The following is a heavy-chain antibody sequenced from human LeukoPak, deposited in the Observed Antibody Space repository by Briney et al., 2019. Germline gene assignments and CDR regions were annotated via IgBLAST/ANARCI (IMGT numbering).Heavy chain of an antibody. CDR3: ARDGSGYYSYLDY. J-gene: IGHJ4*02. CDR1: GFTVSSNY. V-gene: IGHV3-66*02. Sequence: PGGSLRLSCAASGFTVSSNYMSWVRQAPGKGLEWVSVIYSGGSTYYADSVKGRFTISRDNSKNTLYLQMNSLRAEDTAVYYCARDGSGYYSYLDYWGQGTLVTVSS. D-gene: IGHD3-22*01. CDR2: IYSGGST.